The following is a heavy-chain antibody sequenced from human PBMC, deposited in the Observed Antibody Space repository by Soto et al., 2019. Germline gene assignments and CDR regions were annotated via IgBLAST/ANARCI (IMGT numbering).Heavy chain of an antibody. CDR3: AREEVTMVRGVIPTIGYYGMDV. D-gene: IGHD3-10*01. CDR1: GDSVSSNSAA. CDR2: TYYRSKWYN. J-gene: IGHJ6*02. V-gene: IGHV6-1*01. Sequence: SQTLSLTCAISGDSVSSNSAAWNWIRQSPSRGLEWLGRTYYRSKWYNDYAVSVKSRITINPDTSKNQFSLQLNSVTPEDTAVYYCAREEVTMVRGVIPTIGYYGMDVWGQGXTVTVSS.